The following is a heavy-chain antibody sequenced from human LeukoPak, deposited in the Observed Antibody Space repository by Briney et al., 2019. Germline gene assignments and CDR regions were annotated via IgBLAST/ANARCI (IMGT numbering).Heavy chain of an antibody. V-gene: IGHV3-23*01. J-gene: IGHJ4*02. D-gene: IGHD2-8*01. CDR3: AKDLAGCSDS. Sequence: GGSLRLSCAASGFTFSSFPMTWVRLAPGKGLEWVSTITGSGGSTYYAESVKGRFTISSGNSKNALYLQMNSLRGEDTALYYCAKDLAGCSDSWGQGTLVTVSS. CDR2: ITGSGGST. CDR1: GFTFSSFP.